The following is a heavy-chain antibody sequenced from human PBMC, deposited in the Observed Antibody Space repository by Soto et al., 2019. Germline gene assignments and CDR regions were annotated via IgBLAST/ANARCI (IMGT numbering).Heavy chain of an antibody. CDR2: ISSSSSYI. CDR3: ARDPAPYCSGGSCYHLDY. V-gene: IGHV3-21*01. J-gene: IGHJ4*02. Sequence: GGSLRLSCAASGFTFSSYSMNWVRQAPGKGLEWVSSISSSSSYIYYADSVKGRFTISRDNAKNSLYLQMNSLRAEDTAVYYCARDPAPYCSGGSCYHLDYWGQGTLVTVSS. D-gene: IGHD2-15*01. CDR1: GFTFSSYS.